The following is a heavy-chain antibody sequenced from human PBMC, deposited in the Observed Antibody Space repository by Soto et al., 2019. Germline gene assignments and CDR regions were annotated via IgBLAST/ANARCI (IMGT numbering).Heavy chain of an antibody. CDR2: ISYDGSNK. Sequence: QVQLVESGGGVVQPGRSLRLSCAASGFTFSSYAMHGVRQAPGKGLEWVAVISYDGSNKYYADSVKGRFTISRDNSKNTLYLQMNSLRDEDTAVYYCARDLSGYYGMDVWGQGTTVTVSS. V-gene: IGHV3-30-3*01. D-gene: IGHD3-10*01. J-gene: IGHJ6*02. CDR3: ARDLSGYYGMDV. CDR1: GFTFSSYA.